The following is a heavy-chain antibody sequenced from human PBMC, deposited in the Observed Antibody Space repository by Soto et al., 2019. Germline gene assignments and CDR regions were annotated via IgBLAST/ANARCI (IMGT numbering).Heavy chain of an antibody. D-gene: IGHD3-3*01. CDR3: ARVSYDFWSGPQGPFDY. CDR1: GGTFSSYA. V-gene: IGHV1-69*13. J-gene: IGHJ4*02. Sequence: SVKVSCKASGGTFSSYAISWVRQAPGQGLEWMGGIIPIFGTANYAQKFQGRVTITADESTSTAYMELSSLRSEDTAVYYCARVSYDFWSGPQGPFDYWGQGTLVTVPQ. CDR2: IIPIFGTA.